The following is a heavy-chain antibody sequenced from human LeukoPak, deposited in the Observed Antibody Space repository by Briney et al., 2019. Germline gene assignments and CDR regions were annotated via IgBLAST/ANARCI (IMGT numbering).Heavy chain of an antibody. Sequence: GASVKVSCKASGYTFTSYGISWVRQAPGQGLEWMGWISAYNGNTNYAQKLQGRVTMTTDTSISTAYMELSSLRSEDTAVYYCARGRAARPVDYWGQGTLVTVSS. V-gene: IGHV1-18*01. CDR3: ARGRAARPVDY. J-gene: IGHJ4*02. CDR2: ISAYNGNT. CDR1: GYTFTSYG. D-gene: IGHD6-6*01.